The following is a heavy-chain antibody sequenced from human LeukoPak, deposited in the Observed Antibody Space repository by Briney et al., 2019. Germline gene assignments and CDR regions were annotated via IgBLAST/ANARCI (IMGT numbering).Heavy chain of an antibody. CDR3: ARLLGGPGGDY. CDR1: GYTFTSYY. V-gene: IGHV1-46*01. CDR2: INPSGGST. Sequence: ASVKVSCKASGYTFTSYYMHWVRQAPGQGLEWMGIINPSGGSTSYAQKFQGRGTRTRETSTSTVYMELSSLRSEDTAVYYCARLLGGPGGDYWGQGTLVTVSS. D-gene: IGHD3-16*01. J-gene: IGHJ4*02.